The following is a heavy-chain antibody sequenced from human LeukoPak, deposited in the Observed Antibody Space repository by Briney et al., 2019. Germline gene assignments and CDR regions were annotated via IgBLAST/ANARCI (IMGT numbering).Heavy chain of an antibody. CDR3: ARPYYDSSGYPGVLDY. D-gene: IGHD3-22*01. Sequence: SETLSLTCTVSGDSISSSSYYWGWIRQPPGKGLEWIGSIYYSGSTYYNPSLKSRVTISVDTSRNQFSLKLSSVTAVITAVYYCARPYYDSSGYPGVLDYWGQGTLVTVSS. CDR2: IYYSGST. J-gene: IGHJ4*02. CDR1: GDSISSSSYY. V-gene: IGHV4-39*01.